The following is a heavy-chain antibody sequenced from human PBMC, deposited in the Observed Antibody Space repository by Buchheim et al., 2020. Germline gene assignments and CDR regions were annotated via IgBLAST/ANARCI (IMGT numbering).Heavy chain of an antibody. J-gene: IGHJ2*01. CDR2: IYHSGST. V-gene: IGHV4-34*01. CDR3: ARSWSSRYFDL. CDR1: GGSFSDYY. Sequence: QVQLQQWGAGLLKPSEPLSLTCAVYGGSFSDYYWSWIRQPPGKGLEWIAEIYHSGSTDYNPSLKSRVTISVDTSKNQFFLKLSSVTAADTAVYYCARSWSSRYFDLWGRGTL.